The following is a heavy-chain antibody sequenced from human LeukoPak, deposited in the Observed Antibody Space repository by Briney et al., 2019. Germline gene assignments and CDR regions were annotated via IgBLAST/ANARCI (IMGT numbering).Heavy chain of an antibody. CDR1: GFTFSSYA. CDR3: ARDLGSLVVVPAAMHYYGMDV. CDR2: VSYDGSNK. D-gene: IGHD2-2*01. Sequence: GGSLRLSCAASGFTFSSYAMHWVRQAPGKGLEWVAVVSYDGSNKYYADSVKGRFTISRDNSKNTLYLQMNSLRAEDTAVYYCARDLGSLVVVPAAMHYYGMDVWGLGTTVTVSS. V-gene: IGHV3-30-3*01. J-gene: IGHJ6*02.